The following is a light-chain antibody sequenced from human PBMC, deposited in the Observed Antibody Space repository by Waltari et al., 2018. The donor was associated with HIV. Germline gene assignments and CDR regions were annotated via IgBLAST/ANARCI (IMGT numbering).Light chain of an antibody. CDR1: QSVNYNY. CDR2: GAS. V-gene: IGKV3-20*01. J-gene: IGKJ3*01. CDR3: QQYGSAPFT. Sequence: EILLRQSPGTLSLSPGDRATLSCSASQSVNYNYVAWYQQKPGQSPRLLIYGASGRAAGFPDRFSGSGSGTGFTLVISSVAPEDFAVYYCQQYGSAPFTFGPGTTVDVK.